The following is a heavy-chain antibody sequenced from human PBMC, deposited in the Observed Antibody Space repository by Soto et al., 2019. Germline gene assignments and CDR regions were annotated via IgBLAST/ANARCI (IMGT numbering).Heavy chain of an antibody. V-gene: IGHV3-30-3*01. J-gene: IGHJ6*02. CDR3: ARMTKDYFGSGPSGMDV. CDR1: GMTFSTYA. CDR2: ISYDGSSE. Sequence: PGGSLRLSCAASGMTFSTYAMNWVRQAPGKGLEWVAIISYDGSSEFYADSVKGRFTISRDTSKNTLFLQMNSMRAEDTAIYYCARMTKDYFGSGPSGMDVWGQGTTVTVSS. D-gene: IGHD3-10*01.